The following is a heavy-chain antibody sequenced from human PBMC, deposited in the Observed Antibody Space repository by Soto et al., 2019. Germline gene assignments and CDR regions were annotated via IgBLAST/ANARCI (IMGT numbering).Heavy chain of an antibody. CDR3: ARSGLMIYAADGFDF. D-gene: IGHD2-8*01. CDR2: ISAFNGNT. Sequence: ASVKVSCKAGGYTFSSYGVSWVRQAPGQGLEWLGWISAFNGNTKYAQKLQGRVTMTTDTSTSTAYMELRSLRSDDTAVYYCARSGLMIYAADGFDFWGQGTMVTVSS. V-gene: IGHV1-18*01. J-gene: IGHJ3*01. CDR1: GYTFSSYG.